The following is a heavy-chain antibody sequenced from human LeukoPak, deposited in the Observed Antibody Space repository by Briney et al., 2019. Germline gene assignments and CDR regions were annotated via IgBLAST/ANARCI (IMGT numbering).Heavy chain of an antibody. CDR3: AKDGTMDY. CDR2: ISYDGSNK. D-gene: IGHD3-10*01. V-gene: IGHV3-30*18. Sequence: PGRSLRLPCAASGFTFSSYGMHWVRQAPGKGLEWVAVISYDGSNKYYADSVKGRFTISRDNSKNTLYLQMNSLRAEDTAVYYCAKDGTMDYWGQGTLVTVSS. CDR1: GFTFSSYG. J-gene: IGHJ4*02.